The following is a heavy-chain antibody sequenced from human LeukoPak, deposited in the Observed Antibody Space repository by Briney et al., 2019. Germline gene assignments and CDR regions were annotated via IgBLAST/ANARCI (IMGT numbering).Heavy chain of an antibody. CDR1: GGSFSGYY. V-gene: IGHV4-34*01. CDR3: ARDHIAVAGTLDN. CDR2: IYHSGST. J-gene: IGHJ4*02. D-gene: IGHD6-19*01. Sequence: SETLSLTCAVYGGSFSGYYWSWIRQPPGKGLEWIGEIYHSGSTNYNPSLKSRVTISVDKSKNQFSLKLSSVTAADTAVYYCARDHIAVAGTLDNWGQGTLVTVSS.